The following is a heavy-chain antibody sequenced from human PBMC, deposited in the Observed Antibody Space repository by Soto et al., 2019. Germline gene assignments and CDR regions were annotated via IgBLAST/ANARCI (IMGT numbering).Heavy chain of an antibody. D-gene: IGHD4-17*01. CDR2: IYYSGST. CDR3: ARARTIYGDYEYYFDY. CDR1: GGSISSYY. V-gene: IGHV4-59*01. J-gene: IGHJ4*02. Sequence: SETLSLTCTVSGGSISSYYWSWIRQPPGKGLEWIGYIYYSGSTNYNPSLKSRVTISVDTSKNQFSLKLSSVTAADTAVYYCARARTIYGDYEYYFDYWGQGTLVTV.